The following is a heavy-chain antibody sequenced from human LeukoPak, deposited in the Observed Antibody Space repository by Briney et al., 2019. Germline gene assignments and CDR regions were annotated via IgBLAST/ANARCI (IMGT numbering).Heavy chain of an antibody. V-gene: IGHV3-66*01. Sequence: GGSLRLSCAASGFTVSSNYMSWVRQAPGKGLEWVSVIYSGGSTYYADSVKGRFTISRDNSKNTLYLQMNSLRAEDTAVYYCARGSLGYYDSSGYYYSHYYYYMDVWGKGTTVTISS. J-gene: IGHJ6*03. D-gene: IGHD3-22*01. CDR2: IYSGGST. CDR3: ARGSLGYYDSSGYYYSHYYYYMDV. CDR1: GFTVSSNY.